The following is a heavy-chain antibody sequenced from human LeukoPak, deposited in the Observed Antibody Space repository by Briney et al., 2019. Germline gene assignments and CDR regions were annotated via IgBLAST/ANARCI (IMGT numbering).Heavy chain of an antibody. CDR3: ARDSGSYEMDY. D-gene: IGHD1-26*01. V-gene: IGHV3-30-3*01. CDR2: ISYDGSNK. CDR1: GFTFSSYA. J-gene: IGHJ4*02. Sequence: GGSLRLSCAASGFTFSSYAMHWVRQTPGKGLEWVAVISYDGSNKYYADSVKGRFTISKDNSKNTLYLQMNSLRAEDTAVYYCARDSGSYEMDYWGQGTLVTVSS.